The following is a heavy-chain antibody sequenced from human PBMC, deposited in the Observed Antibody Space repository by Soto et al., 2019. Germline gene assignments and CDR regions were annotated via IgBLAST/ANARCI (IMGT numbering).Heavy chain of an antibody. D-gene: IGHD2-2*01. Sequence: EVQLVESGGDLVQPGGSLRLSCAASGFTFSGHWMHWVRQVPGKGLEWVSRINTDGATSTYADSVKGRFTISRDNAKNTRYLQMSALRAEDTALYYCAREAGYCSRTSCYRRAFDTWGQGTTVTVSS. CDR2: INTDGATS. J-gene: IGHJ3*02. CDR3: AREAGYCSRTSCYRRAFDT. CDR1: GFTFSGHW. V-gene: IGHV3-74*03.